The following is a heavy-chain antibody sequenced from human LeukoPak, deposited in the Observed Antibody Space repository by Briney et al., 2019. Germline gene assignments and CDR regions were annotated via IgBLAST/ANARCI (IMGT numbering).Heavy chain of an antibody. CDR2: IYYSGST. V-gene: IGHV4-39*07. CDR1: GGSISSSSYY. D-gene: IGHD1-26*01. Sequence: PSETLSLTCTVSGGSISSSSYYWGWIRQPPGKGLEWIGSIYYSGSTYYNPSLKSRVTISVDTSKNQFSLKLSSVTAADTAVYYCARVVGARAIVAFDIWGQGTMVTVSS. CDR3: ARVVGARAIVAFDI. J-gene: IGHJ3*02.